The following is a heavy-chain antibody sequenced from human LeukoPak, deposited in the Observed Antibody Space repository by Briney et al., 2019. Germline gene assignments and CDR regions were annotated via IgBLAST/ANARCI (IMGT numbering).Heavy chain of an antibody. D-gene: IGHD3-3*01. CDR1: GGTFSSYA. J-gene: IGHJ6*03. V-gene: IGHV1-69*13. Sequence: GASVKVSCKASGGTFSSYAISWVRQAPGQGLEWMGGIIPIFGTANYAQKFQGRVTITADESTSTAYMELSSLRSEDTAVYYRARGTTIFGVVIHYYMDVWGKGTTVTVSS. CDR3: ARGTTIFGVVIHYYMDV. CDR2: IIPIFGTA.